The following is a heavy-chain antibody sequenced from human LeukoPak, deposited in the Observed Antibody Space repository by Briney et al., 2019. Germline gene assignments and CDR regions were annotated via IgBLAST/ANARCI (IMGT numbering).Heavy chain of an antibody. V-gene: IGHV3-30*18. J-gene: IGHJ4*02. CDR1: GFTFSSYA. Sequence: GGSLRLSCVASGFTFSSYAMTWVRQAPGKGLEWVTLISYDGSNKYYADSVKGRFTISRDNSKNTLYLQMNSLRAEDTAVYYCAKDYRPHDFWSGLVDYWGQGTLVTVSS. CDR3: AKDYRPHDFWSGLVDY. CDR2: ISYDGSNK. D-gene: IGHD3-3*01.